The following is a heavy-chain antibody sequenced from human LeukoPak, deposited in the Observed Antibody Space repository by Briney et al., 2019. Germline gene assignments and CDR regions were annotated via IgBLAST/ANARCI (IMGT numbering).Heavy chain of an antibody. Sequence: ASVKVSCKVSGYTLTELSMHWVRQAPGKGLEWMGGFDPEDGETIYAQKFQGRVTMTEDTSTDTAYMELSSLRSEDTALYYCATDTIVGASRYYYYGMDVWGQGTTVTVSS. J-gene: IGHJ6*02. V-gene: IGHV1-24*01. CDR1: GYTLTELS. CDR3: ATDTIVGASRYYYYGMDV. D-gene: IGHD1-26*01. CDR2: FDPEDGET.